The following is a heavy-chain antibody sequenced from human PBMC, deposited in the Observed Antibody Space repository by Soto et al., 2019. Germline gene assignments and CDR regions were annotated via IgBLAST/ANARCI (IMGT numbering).Heavy chain of an antibody. CDR2: IKQDGSEK. J-gene: IGHJ6*02. D-gene: IGHD3-9*01. CDR1: GFTFSSYW. V-gene: IGHV3-7*04. Sequence: PGGSLRLSCAASGFTFSSYWMSWVRQAPGKGLEWVANIKQDGSEKYYVDSVKGRFTISRDNAKNSLYLQMNSLRAEDTAVYYCARYRHYDILTGYHYYYYYGMDVWGQGTTVTVSS. CDR3: ARYRHYDILTGYHYYYYYGMDV.